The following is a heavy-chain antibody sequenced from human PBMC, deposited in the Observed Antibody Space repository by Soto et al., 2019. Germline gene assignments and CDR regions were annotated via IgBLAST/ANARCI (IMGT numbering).Heavy chain of an antibody. J-gene: IGHJ4*02. CDR2: IYTDGST. CDR1: GFTVSSNY. D-gene: IGHD4-17*01. CDR3: ASRINSYGAYDF. Sequence: EVQLVESGGGLVQPGGSLRLTCAASGFTVSSNYMSWVRQAPGKGLEWVSIIYTDGSTYYADSVKGRFTLSRDDSKNTLYLQINSLRVEDTAVYYCASRINSYGAYDFWGKGTLVTVSS. V-gene: IGHV3-66*01.